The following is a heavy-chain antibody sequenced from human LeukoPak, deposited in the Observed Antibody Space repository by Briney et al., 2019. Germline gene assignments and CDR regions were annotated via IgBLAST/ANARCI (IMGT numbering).Heavy chain of an antibody. CDR2: IYYSGST. CDR3: ARHRYSSGWPRSHWFDP. J-gene: IGHJ5*02. Sequence: KASETLSLTCTVSGGSISSYYWSWIRQPPGKGLEWIGYIYYSGSTNYNPSLKSRVTISVDTSKNQFSLKLSSVTAADTAVYYCARHRYSSGWPRSHWFDPWGQGTLVTVSS. CDR1: GGSISSYY. D-gene: IGHD6-19*01. V-gene: IGHV4-59*08.